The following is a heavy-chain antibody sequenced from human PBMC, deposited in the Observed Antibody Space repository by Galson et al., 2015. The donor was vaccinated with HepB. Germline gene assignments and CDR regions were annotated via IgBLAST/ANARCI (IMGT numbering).Heavy chain of an antibody. Sequence: SLRLSCAASGFTFSSYAMSWVRQAPGKGLEWASVISGSGGSTSYADSVKGRFTISRDNSKNALYLQMNSLRAEDTAVYYCAKDQTYLWFGDLNYFYGMDVWGQGTTVTVSS. CDR1: GFTFSSYA. V-gene: IGHV3-23*01. D-gene: IGHD3-10*01. CDR3: AKDQTYLWFGDLNYFYGMDV. J-gene: IGHJ6*02. CDR2: ISGSGGST.